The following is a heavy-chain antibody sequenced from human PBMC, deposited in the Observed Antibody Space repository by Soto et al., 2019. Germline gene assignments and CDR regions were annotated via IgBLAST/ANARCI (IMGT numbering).Heavy chain of an antibody. D-gene: IGHD3-16*01. CDR3: ARHNGPLYVGYYYDMDV. CDR1: GGSISSSSYY. CDR2: IYYSGYT. J-gene: IGHJ6*02. Sequence: QLQLQESGPGLVKPSETLSLTCTVSGGSISSSSYYWGWIRQPPGKGLEWIGSIYYSGYTYYNPSVQSRFTISVETSKNQFSLMLSSVTAADTAVYYCARHNGPLYVGYYYDMDVWGQGTTVTVSS. V-gene: IGHV4-39*01.